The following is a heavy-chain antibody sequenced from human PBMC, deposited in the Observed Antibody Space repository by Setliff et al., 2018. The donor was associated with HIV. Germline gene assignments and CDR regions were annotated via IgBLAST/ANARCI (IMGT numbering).Heavy chain of an antibody. J-gene: IGHJ3*02. CDR3: ARFYVVYDAFDT. Sequence: GGSLRLSCAASGFTFRSYEMNWVRQAPGKGLEWVAFISYDGSDQNHADSVKGRFTISRDNSKNTLYLQMHSLRDEDTAIYYCARFYVVYDAFDTWGQGTMVTVSS. CDR2: ISYDGSDQ. V-gene: IGHV3-30*04. CDR1: GFTFRSYE. D-gene: IGHD3-16*01.